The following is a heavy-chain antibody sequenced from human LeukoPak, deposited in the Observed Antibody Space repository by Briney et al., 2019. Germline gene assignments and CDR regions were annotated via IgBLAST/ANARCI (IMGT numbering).Heavy chain of an antibody. V-gene: IGHV3-66*01. J-gene: IGHJ4*02. CDR1: GFTVSSNY. CDR3: ARSAGSSWYQYYFDY. CDR2: IYSGGST. Sequence: PGGSLRLSCAASGFTVSSNYMSWVRQAPVKGLEWVSVIYSGGSTYYADSVKGRFTISRDNSKNTLYLQMNSLRAEDTAVYYCARSAGSSWYQYYFDYWGQGTLVTVSS. D-gene: IGHD6-13*01.